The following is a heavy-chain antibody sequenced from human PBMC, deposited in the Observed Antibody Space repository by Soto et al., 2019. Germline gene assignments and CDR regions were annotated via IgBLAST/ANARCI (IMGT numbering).Heavy chain of an antibody. Sequence: LSLTCAIYGGSFTGYYLSWIRQPPGKGLEWIGEINQSGNTNYNPSLKSRVTISVDTSKNQLFLNLTSVTAADTAMYYCARHHVRGRTIAGAAEFWRQGTLVTVSS. CDR2: INQSGNT. CDR3: ARHHVRGRTIAGAAEF. CDR1: GGSFTGYY. J-gene: IGHJ4*02. D-gene: IGHD6-13*01. V-gene: IGHV4-34*01.